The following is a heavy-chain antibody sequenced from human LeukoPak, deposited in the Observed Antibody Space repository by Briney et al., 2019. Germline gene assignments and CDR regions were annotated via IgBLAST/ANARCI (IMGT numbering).Heavy chain of an antibody. CDR1: GFTVSSSY. V-gene: IGHV3-53*01. D-gene: IGHD6-13*01. CDR3: ARVPHSSSWYEFDY. CDR2: IYSGGST. Sequence: GGSLRLSCAASGFTVSSSYISWVRQAPGKGLEWVAVIYSGGSTYYADSVKGRFTISRDNSKNTLYLQMNSLRAEDTAVYYCARVPHSSSWYEFDYWGQGTLVTVSS. J-gene: IGHJ4*02.